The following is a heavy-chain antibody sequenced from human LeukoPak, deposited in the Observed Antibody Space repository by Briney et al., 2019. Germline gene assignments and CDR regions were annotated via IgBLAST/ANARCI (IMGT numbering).Heavy chain of an antibody. J-gene: IGHJ6*02. CDR3: ARDRRYYDSSGYHYYYGMDV. CDR1: GGSISSYY. CDR2: IYYSGST. Sequence: PSETLSLTYTVSGGSISSYYWSWIRQPPGKGLEWIGYIYYSGSTNYNPSLKSRATISVDTSKNQFSLKLSSVTAADTAVYYCARDRRYYDSSGYHYYYGMDVWGQGTTVTVSS. D-gene: IGHD3-22*01. V-gene: IGHV4-59*12.